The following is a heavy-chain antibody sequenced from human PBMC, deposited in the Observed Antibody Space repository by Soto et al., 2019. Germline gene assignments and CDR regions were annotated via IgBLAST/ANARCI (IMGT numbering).Heavy chain of an antibody. CDR2: ISWNSGNL. J-gene: IGHJ4*02. CDR1: GFTFDDYA. D-gene: IGHD4-17*01. V-gene: IGHV3-9*01. CDR3: AKGASTTVFAFNDY. Sequence: EVQLVESGGGLVQPGRSLRLSCAASGFTFDDYAMHRVRQGPGKGLEWVSSISWNSGNLGYADSVKGRFTISRDNAKNSLYLQMNSLRGEDTALYYCAKGASTTVFAFNDYWGQGTLVTVPS.